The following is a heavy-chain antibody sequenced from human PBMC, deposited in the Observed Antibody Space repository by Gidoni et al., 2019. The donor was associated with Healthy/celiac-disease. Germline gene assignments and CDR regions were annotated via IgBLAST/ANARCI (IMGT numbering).Heavy chain of an antibody. CDR1: GFTFSSYA. Sequence: EVQLLESGGGLVQPGGSLRLSCAASGFTFSSYAMSWVRQAPGKGLEWVSAISCIGGSTYYADSVKGRFTISRDNSKNTLYLQMNSLRAEDTAVYYCAKGGSARPDWDYWGQGTLVTVSS. V-gene: IGHV3-23*01. J-gene: IGHJ4*02. CDR2: ISCIGGST. CDR3: AKGGSARPDWDY. D-gene: IGHD6-6*01.